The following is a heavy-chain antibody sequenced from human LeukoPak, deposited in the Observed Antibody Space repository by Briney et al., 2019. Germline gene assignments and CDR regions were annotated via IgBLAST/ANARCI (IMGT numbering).Heavy chain of an antibody. CDR2: IYYSRST. D-gene: IGHD2-15*01. J-gene: IGHJ4*02. CDR1: GGSFSGYY. V-gene: IGHV4-59*08. CDR3: ARLSCSGGTCPNDY. Sequence: SETLSLTCAVYGGSFSGYYWSWIRQPPGKGLEWIGYIYYSRSTNYNPSLKSRVTISVDTSKNQFSLKLSSVTAADTAVYYCARLSCSGGTCPNDYWGQGTLVTVSS.